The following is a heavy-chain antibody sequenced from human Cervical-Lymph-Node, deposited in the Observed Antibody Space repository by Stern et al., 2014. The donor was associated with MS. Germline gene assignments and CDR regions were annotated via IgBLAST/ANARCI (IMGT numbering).Heavy chain of an antibody. J-gene: IGHJ5*02. CDR1: GGSISNDGYY. CDR2: IYYSGST. V-gene: IGHV4-31*03. CDR3: ARDLGGDGWFDP. D-gene: IGHD4-17*01. Sequence: QVQLGQSGPGLVKPSQTLSLTCTVSGGSISNDGYYWSWIRQPPGKGLEWIGCIYYSGSTYYNPSLKSRVTISVDTSKSQFSLKLNSVTAADTAVYYCARDLGGDGWFDPWGQGTLVTVSS.